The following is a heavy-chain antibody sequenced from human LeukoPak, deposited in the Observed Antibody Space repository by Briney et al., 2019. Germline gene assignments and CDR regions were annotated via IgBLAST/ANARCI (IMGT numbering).Heavy chain of an antibody. J-gene: IGHJ3*02. CDR1: GGSISSSSYY. V-gene: IGHV4-39*07. CDR3: ARAEGRNVLVAFDI. Sequence: KSSETLSLTCTVSGGSISSSSYYWGWIRQPPGKGLEWIVSISYSGGIYYNPSLKSRLTISVDTSKNQFSLKLSSVTAADPAVYYCARAEGRNVLVAFDIWGQGTMVTVSS. D-gene: IGHD3-3*02. CDR2: ISYSGGI.